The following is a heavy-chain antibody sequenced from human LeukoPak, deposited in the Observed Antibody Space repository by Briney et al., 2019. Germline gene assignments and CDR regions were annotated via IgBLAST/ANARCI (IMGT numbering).Heavy chain of an antibody. J-gene: IGHJ5*02. CDR1: GYTFTGYY. CDR3: ARDWVEATKWFDP. CDR2: INPNSGGT. D-gene: IGHD1-26*01. Sequence: ASVKVSCKASGYTFTGYYMHWVRQAPGQGLEWMGWINPNSGGTNYAQKFQGRVTMTRDTSISTAYMELSRLRSDDTAVYYCARDWVEATKWFDPWGQGTLVTVSS. V-gene: IGHV1-2*02.